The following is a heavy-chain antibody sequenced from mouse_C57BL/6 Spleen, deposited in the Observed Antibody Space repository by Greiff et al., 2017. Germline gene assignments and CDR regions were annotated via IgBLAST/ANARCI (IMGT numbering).Heavy chain of an antibody. J-gene: IGHJ2*01. CDR2: IDPEDGET. Sequence: VQLQQSGAELVKPGASVKLSCTASGFNIKDYYMHWVKQRTEQGLEWIGRIDPEDGETKYAPKFQGTATKTADPSSNTAYLPLSSLTSEDTAVYYCARSLGQEDYCDYGGQGTTLTVSS. D-gene: IGHD4-1*01. CDR1: GFNIKDYY. V-gene: IGHV14-2*01. CDR3: ARSLGQEDYCDY.